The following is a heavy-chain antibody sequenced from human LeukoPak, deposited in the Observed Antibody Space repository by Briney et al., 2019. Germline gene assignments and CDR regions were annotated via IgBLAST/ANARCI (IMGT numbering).Heavy chain of an antibody. CDR2: INWNGGST. CDR1: GFTFDDYA. J-gene: IGHJ4*02. Sequence: PGGSLRLSCAASGFTFDDYAMSWVRQAPGKGLEWVSGINWNGGSTGYVDSVKGRFTISRDNAKNSLYLQMNSLRAEDTAVYYCARDRGHDFWSGYLIDYWGQGTLVTVSS. D-gene: IGHD3-3*01. CDR3: ARDRGHDFWSGYLIDY. V-gene: IGHV3-20*04.